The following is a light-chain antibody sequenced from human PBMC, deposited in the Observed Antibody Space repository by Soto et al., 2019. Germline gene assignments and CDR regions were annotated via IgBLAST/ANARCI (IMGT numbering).Light chain of an antibody. CDR2: GAS. J-gene: IGKJ4*01. Sequence: EIMMTQSPATLSVSPGERVTLSCRAGQSVASSLAWYQQKPGQAPRLLIYGASTRATGIPARFSGSGSGTEFTLTISSLLSEDFAVYYCQQYNNWPLAFGGGTKVQLK. CDR1: QSVASS. V-gene: IGKV3D-15*01. CDR3: QQYNNWPLA.